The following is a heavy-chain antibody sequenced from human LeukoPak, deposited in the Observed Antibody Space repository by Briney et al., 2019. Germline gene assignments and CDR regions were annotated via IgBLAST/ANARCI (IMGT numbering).Heavy chain of an antibody. Sequence: SETLSLTCTVSGGSISSSSYYWGWIRQPPGKGREWIGSIYYSGSTYCNPSLKSRVTISVDTSKNQFSLKLSSVTAADTAVYYCARLLIVGATTYGPVWFDPWGQGTLVTVSS. CDR3: ARLLIVGATTYGPVWFDP. CDR2: IYYSGST. V-gene: IGHV4-39*01. J-gene: IGHJ5*02. CDR1: GGSISSSSYY. D-gene: IGHD1-26*01.